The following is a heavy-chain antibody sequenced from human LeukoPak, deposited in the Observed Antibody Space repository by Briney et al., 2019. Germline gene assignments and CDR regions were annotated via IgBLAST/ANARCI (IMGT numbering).Heavy chain of an antibody. J-gene: IGHJ4*02. Sequence: SETLSLTCTVSGGSISSGDYYWSWIREPPGNGLEWIGYIYYSGSTYYNPSLKSRVTISVDTSKNQFSLKLSSVTAADTAVYYCARDKWIGNYYDSSGYYYFDYWGQGTLVTVSS. CDR3: ARDKWIGNYYDSSGYYYFDY. CDR1: GGSISSGDYY. CDR2: IYYSGST. D-gene: IGHD3-22*01. V-gene: IGHV4-30-4*01.